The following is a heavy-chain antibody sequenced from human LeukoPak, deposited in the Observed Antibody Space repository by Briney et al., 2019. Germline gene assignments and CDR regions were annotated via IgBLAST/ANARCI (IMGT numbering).Heavy chain of an antibody. V-gene: IGHV3-53*01. D-gene: IGHD1-26*01. CDR1: GFILSSDY. J-gene: IGHJ4*02. CDR2: VYNANGDT. Sequence: PGESLRLSCAASGFILSSDYMSWVRPAPGKGLEWDSFVYNANGDTYYSDSVKGRFTISSDNSKNTLYLQMDNLRAEDTAVYYCSTAPAWDLLYYNWGQGTLVTVSS. CDR3: STAPAWDLLYYN.